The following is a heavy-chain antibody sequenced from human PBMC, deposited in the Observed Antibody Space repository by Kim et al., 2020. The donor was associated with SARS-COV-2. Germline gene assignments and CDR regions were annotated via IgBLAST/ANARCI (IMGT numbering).Heavy chain of an antibody. CDR2: ISWNSGSI. V-gene: IGHV3-9*01. Sequence: GGSLRLSCAASGFTFDDYAMHWVRQAPGKGLEWVSGISWNSGSIGYADSVKGRFTISRDNAKNSLYLQMNSLRAEDTALYYCAKGSAYDGAFDIWGQGTMVTVSS. CDR3: AKGSAYDGAFDI. CDR1: GFTFDDYA. D-gene: IGHD5-12*01. J-gene: IGHJ3*02.